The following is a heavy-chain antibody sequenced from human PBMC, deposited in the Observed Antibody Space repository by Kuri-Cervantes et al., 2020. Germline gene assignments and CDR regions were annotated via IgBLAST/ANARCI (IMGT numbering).Heavy chain of an antibody. CDR1: GFTFSSYA. J-gene: IGHJ5*02. CDR3: AKGSIAVAP. Sequence: GGSLRLSCAASGFTFSSYAMHWVRQAPGKGLEWVALISFDGSFTYYADSVRGRFTISRDNSKNTLYLQMNSLRAEDTAVYYCAKGSIAVAPWGQGTLVTVS. CDR2: ISFDGSFT. D-gene: IGHD6-19*01. V-gene: IGHV3-30*07.